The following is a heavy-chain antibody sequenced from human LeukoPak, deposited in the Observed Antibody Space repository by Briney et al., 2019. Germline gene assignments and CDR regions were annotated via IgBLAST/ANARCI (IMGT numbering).Heavy chain of an antibody. CDR3: AKEPYSSPRRGFDP. CDR2: ISYDGSNK. J-gene: IGHJ5*02. CDR1: GFTFSSYA. D-gene: IGHD6-13*01. Sequence: PGGSLRLSCAASGFTFSSYAMHWVRQAPGKGLEWVAVISYDGSNKYYADSVKGRFTISRDNAKNSLYLQMNSLRAEDTALNYCAKEPYSSPRRGFDPWGQGTLVTVSS. V-gene: IGHV3-30-3*01.